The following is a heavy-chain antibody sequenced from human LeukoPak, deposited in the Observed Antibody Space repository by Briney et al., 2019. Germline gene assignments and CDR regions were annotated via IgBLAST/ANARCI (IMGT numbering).Heavy chain of an antibody. CDR2: MNPNTGNT. J-gene: IGHJ5*02. V-gene: IGHV1-8*01. Sequence: ASVKVSCKASGYTFTSLDVNWVRQATGQGLEWTGWMNPNTGNTGYAQKFQGRVTMTRDTSINTAYMELSSLRSEDTAVYYCARDIRGSRWFEPWGQGTLVTVSS. CDR1: GYTFTSLD. CDR3: ARDIRGSRWFEP.